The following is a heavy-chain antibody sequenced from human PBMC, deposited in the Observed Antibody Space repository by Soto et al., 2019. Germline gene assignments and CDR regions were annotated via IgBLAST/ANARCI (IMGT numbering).Heavy chain of an antibody. V-gene: IGHV3-30*18. CDR3: AKDLVAAYGSGRRGCFDN. CDR2: ISYVGGER. D-gene: IGHD6-19*01. CDR1: GFNFNDYG. J-gene: IGHJ4*02. Sequence: QVQLVESGGGVVQPGRSVRLSCTASGFNFNDYGMHWVRQAPGKGLEWVAVISYVGGERYYADSVKGRFIISRDNSKNTLDLQMNSLRAEDTAVYYCAKDLVAAYGSGRRGCFDNWGQGTLVTVSS.